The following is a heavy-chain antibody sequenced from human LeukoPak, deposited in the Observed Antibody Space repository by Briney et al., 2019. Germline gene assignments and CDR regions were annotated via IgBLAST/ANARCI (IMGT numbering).Heavy chain of an antibody. CDR2: IYHSGST. CDR3: ARGGGEVYFYYYMDV. J-gene: IGHJ6*03. Sequence: PSQTLSLTCTVSGGSISSGGNYWSWIRQPPGKGLEWIGYIYHSGSTYYNPSLKSRVTISLDKSSNQFFLKLSSVTAADTAVYYCARGGGEVYFYYYMDVWGKGTTVTVSS. CDR1: GGSISSGGNY. D-gene: IGHD4-17*01. V-gene: IGHV4-30-2*01.